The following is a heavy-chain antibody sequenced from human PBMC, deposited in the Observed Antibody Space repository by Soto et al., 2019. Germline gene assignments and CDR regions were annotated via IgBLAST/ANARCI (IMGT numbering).Heavy chain of an antibody. J-gene: IGHJ4*02. CDR3: AKDRWEFTRYFDS. CDR1: GFTFSTYA. V-gene: IGHV3-30*18. Sequence: VPLVESGGGVVQPGTSRRLSCAASGFTFSTYAMHWVRQAPGKGLEWVAMISKDGNDQYYADSVKGRFTVSRDNSKNTVSLQMHSLRPEDTAFYYCAKDRWEFTRYFDSWGQGTLVTVSS. CDR2: ISKDGNDQ. D-gene: IGHD1-26*01.